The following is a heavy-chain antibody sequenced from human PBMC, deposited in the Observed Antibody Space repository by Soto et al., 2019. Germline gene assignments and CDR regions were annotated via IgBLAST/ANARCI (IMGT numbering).Heavy chain of an antibody. Sequence: ASVKVSCKASGYTFTSYAMHWVRQAPGQRLEWMGWINAGNGNTKYSQKFQGRVTITRDTSASTAYMELSSLRSEDTAVYYCARDAIRTNYDFWSGYYGPDFDYWGQGTLVTVSS. CDR1: GYTFTSYA. J-gene: IGHJ4*02. CDR3: ARDAIRTNYDFWSGYYGPDFDY. D-gene: IGHD3-3*01. CDR2: INAGNGNT. V-gene: IGHV1-3*01.